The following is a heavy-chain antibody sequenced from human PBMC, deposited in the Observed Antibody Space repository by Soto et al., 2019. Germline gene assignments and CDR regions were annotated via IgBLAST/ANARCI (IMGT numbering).Heavy chain of an antibody. CDR2: ISATGETI. Sequence: QVQLVESGGALVKPGGSLRLSCAASGFNFSDFYISWIRQAPGKGLEWVSFISATGETIYYAESVKGRFTISRDNAQNSLVLQMNSMRDEDTGIYYCASQLQGSRRKYYFPFWGQGPLVTVSS. J-gene: IGHJ4*02. CDR3: ASQLQGSRRKYYFPF. D-gene: IGHD1-26*01. V-gene: IGHV3-11*01. CDR1: GFNFSDFY.